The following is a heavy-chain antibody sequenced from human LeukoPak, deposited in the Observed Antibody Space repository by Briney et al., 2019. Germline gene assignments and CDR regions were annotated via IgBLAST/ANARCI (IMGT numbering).Heavy chain of an antibody. V-gene: IGHV1-18*04. CDR1: GYTFTSYG. Sequence: ASVKVSCKASGYTFTSYGISWVRQAPGQGLEWMGWISAYNGNTNYAQKLQGRVTMTTDTSTSTAYMELRSLRSDDTAVYYCASMVRGAHKQYYFDYWGQGTLVTVSS. J-gene: IGHJ4*02. D-gene: IGHD3-10*01. CDR3: ASMVRGAHKQYYFDY. CDR2: ISAYNGNT.